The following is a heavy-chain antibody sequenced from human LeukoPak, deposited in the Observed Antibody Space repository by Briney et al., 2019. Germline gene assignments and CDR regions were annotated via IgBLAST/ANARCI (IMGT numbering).Heavy chain of an antibody. V-gene: IGHV3-74*01. D-gene: IGHD4-23*01. CDR1: GFTFSTYW. J-gene: IGHJ4*02. Sequence: GGSLRLSCAASGFTFSTYWMHWVRQAPGKGLVWVSRINSDGSRTSYADSVEGRFTISRDNAKNTLYLQMNSLRGEDTAVYYCARDLRTPSDTNIAIDYWGQGALVTVSS. CDR2: INSDGSRT. CDR3: ARDLRTPSDTNIAIDY.